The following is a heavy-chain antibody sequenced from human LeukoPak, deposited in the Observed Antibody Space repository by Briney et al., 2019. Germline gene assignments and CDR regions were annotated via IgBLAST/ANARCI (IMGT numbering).Heavy chain of an antibody. CDR2: ISSSSSYI. CDR1: GFTFSSYS. Sequence: GGSLRLSCAASGFTFSSYSMNWVRQAPGKGLEWVSSISSSSSYIYYADSVKGRFTISRDNAKNSLYLQMNSLRAEDTAVYYCARAEYSGYDYGPPVFDYWGQGTLVTVSS. D-gene: IGHD5-12*01. J-gene: IGHJ4*02. V-gene: IGHV3-21*01. CDR3: ARAEYSGYDYGPPVFDY.